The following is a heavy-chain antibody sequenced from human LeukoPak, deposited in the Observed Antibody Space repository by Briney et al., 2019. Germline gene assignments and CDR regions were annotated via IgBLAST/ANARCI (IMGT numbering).Heavy chain of an antibody. D-gene: IGHD3-3*01. CDR3: ARQLYDFWSGYSPWFDP. CDR1: GYSISSGYY. CDR2: IYHSGST. J-gene: IGHJ5*02. Sequence: SETLSLTCAVSGYSISSGYYWGWIRQPPGKGLEWIGSIYHSGSTYYNPSLKSRVTISVDTSKNQFSLKLSSVTAADTAVYYCARQLYDFWSGYSPWFDPWGQGTLVTVSS. V-gene: IGHV4-38-2*01.